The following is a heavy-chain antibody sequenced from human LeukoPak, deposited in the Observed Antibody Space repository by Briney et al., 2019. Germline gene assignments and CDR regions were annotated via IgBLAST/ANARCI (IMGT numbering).Heavy chain of an antibody. CDR2: ISAYNGNT. D-gene: IGHD3-22*01. Sequence: ASVKVSCKASGDTFTSYGISWVRQAPGQGLEWIGWISAYNGNTNYAQKLQGRVTMTTDTSTSTAYMELRSLRSDDTAVYYCARWRGVYYYDSSGAHAFDIWGQGTMVTVSS. CDR1: GDTFTSYG. CDR3: ARWRGVYYYDSSGAHAFDI. V-gene: IGHV1-18*01. J-gene: IGHJ3*02.